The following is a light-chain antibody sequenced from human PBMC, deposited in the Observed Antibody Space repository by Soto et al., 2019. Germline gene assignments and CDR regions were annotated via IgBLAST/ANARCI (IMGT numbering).Light chain of an antibody. CDR1: QSVSSN. CDR3: QKYNSWQPLT. J-gene: IGKJ4*01. CDR2: GAS. V-gene: IGKV3-15*01. Sequence: EIVMTQSPATLSVSPGERATLSCRASQSVSSNLAWYQQKPGQAPRLLIYGASTRATGIPARFSGSGSGTEFTLTISRLKSENLAVYYCQKYNSWQPLTFGGGTKVEIK.